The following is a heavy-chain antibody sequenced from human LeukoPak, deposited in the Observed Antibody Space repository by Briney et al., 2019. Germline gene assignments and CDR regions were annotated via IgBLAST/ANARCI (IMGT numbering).Heavy chain of an antibody. J-gene: IGHJ5*02. Sequence: SETLSLTCTVSGGSISSYYWSWIRQPPGKGLEWIGYIYYSGSTNYNPSLKSRVTISVDTSKNQFSLKLSSVTAADTAVYYCARHVDTAIGSDPWGQGTLVTVSS. CDR3: ARHVDTAIGSDP. CDR1: GGSISSYY. V-gene: IGHV4-59*08. D-gene: IGHD5-18*01. CDR2: IYYSGST.